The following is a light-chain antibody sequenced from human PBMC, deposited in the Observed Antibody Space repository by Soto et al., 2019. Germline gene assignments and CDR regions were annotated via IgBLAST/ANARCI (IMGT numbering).Light chain of an antibody. CDR3: HQRSPSPTYT. J-gene: IGKJ2*01. CDR2: DAS. Sequence: EIVLTQSPATQSLSPGERATLSCRASQSVSSYLAWYQQTTGQGPSLLIYDASNRTTGIPARFSGSGSWTDSTPRICSPEPENFAVYDCHQRSPSPTYTIGHRNKMDIK. CDR1: QSVSSY. V-gene: IGKV3-11*01.